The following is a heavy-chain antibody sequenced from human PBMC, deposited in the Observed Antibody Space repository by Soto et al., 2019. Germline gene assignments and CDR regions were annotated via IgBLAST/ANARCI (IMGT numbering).Heavy chain of an antibody. V-gene: IGHV3-23*01. D-gene: IGHD6-19*01. CDR2: ISGSGGST. CDR1: GFTFSRYA. CDR3: AKDDIAVAGHFDY. J-gene: IGHJ4*02. Sequence: GGSLRLSCAASGFTFSRYAMSWVLQAPGKGLEWVSAISGSGGSTYYADSVKGRFAISRDNSKNTLYLQMNSLRAEDTAVYYCAKDDIAVAGHFDYWGQGTLVTVSS.